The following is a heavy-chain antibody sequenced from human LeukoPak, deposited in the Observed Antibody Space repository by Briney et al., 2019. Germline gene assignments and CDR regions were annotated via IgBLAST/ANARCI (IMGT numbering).Heavy chain of an antibody. D-gene: IGHD3-16*01. CDR1: GFTFSSYE. V-gene: IGHV3-48*03. J-gene: IGHJ3*02. CDR2: ISSSGSTI. Sequence: GGSLRLSCAASGFTFSSYEMNWVRQAPGKGLEWVSYISSSGSTIYYADSVKGRFTISRDNAKNSLYLQMNSLRAEDTAVYYCASRGGSQAFDIWGQGTMVTVSS. CDR3: ASRGGSQAFDI.